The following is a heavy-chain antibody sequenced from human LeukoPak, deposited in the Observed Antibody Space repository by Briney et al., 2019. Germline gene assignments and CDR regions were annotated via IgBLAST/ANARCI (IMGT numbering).Heavy chain of an antibody. J-gene: IGHJ4*02. CDR2: IIPILGIA. D-gene: IGHD6-6*01. V-gene: IGHV1-69*04. Sequence: SVKVSCKASGGTFSSYAISWVRQAPGQGLEWMGRIIPILGIANYAQKFQGRVTITADKSTSTAYMELSSLRSEDTAVYYCARDKEYSSSFPDYWGQGTMVTVSS. CDR1: GGTFSSYA. CDR3: ARDKEYSSSFPDY.